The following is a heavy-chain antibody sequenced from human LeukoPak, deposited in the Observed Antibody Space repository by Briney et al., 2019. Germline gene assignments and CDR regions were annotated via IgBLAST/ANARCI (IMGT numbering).Heavy chain of an antibody. V-gene: IGHV4-30-4*08. CDR3: ARGGLGYGDY. D-gene: IGHD5-12*01. CDR2: IYYSGST. J-gene: IGHJ4*02. CDR1: GGSISSGGYY. Sequence: SETLSLTCTVSGGSISSGGYYWSWIRQHPGKGLEWIGYIYYSGSTYYNPSLKSRVTISVDTSKNQFSLKLSSVTAADTAVYYCARGGLGYGDYWGQGTLVTVSS.